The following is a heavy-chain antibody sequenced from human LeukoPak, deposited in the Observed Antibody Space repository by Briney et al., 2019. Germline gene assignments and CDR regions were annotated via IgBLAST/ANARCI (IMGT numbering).Heavy chain of an antibody. CDR1: GYTFTSYG. D-gene: IGHD5-18*01. V-gene: IGHV1-18*01. CDR3: ARVPNTAMVPMTYYYYGMDV. CDR2: ISAYNGNT. Sequence: GASVEVSCKASGYTFTSYGISWVRQAPGQGLEWMGWISAYNGNTNYAQKFQGRVTMTRDTSTSTVYMELSSLRSEDTAVYYCARVPNTAMVPMTYYYYGMDVWGQGTTVTVSS. J-gene: IGHJ6*02.